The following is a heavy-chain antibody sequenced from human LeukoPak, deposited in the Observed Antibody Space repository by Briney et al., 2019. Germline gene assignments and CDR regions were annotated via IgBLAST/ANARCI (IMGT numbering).Heavy chain of an antibody. CDR2: VWPDDSDT. J-gene: IGHJ4*02. D-gene: IGHD2-2*01. CDR1: GYSFTNYW. Sequence: GESLKISCKASGYSFTNYWIGWVRQMPGKGLEWMGIVWPDDSDTRYSSSFQGQVTISVDKFTNTAFLQWSSLKASDSAMYYCARLVGKIQRLTPRYFDYWGQATLVTVSS. V-gene: IGHV5-51*01. CDR3: ARLVGKIQRLTPRYFDY.